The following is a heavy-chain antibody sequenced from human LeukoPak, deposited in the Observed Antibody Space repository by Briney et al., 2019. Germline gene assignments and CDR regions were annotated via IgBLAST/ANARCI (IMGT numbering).Heavy chain of an antibody. Sequence: GGSLRLSCVASGFPLSNYAMHWVRQAPGKGLERVSLISWDGGSTYYADSVKGRFTISRDNSKNSLHLQMNSLRAEDTALYYCAVSSSRLYYYYMDVWGKGTTVTVSS. CDR2: ISWDGGST. D-gene: IGHD6-6*01. V-gene: IGHV3-43D*03. J-gene: IGHJ6*03. CDR1: GFPLSNYA. CDR3: AVSSSRLYYYYMDV.